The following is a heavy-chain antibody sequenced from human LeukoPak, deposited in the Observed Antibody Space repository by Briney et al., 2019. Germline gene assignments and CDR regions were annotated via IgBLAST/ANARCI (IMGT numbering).Heavy chain of an antibody. D-gene: IGHD1-26*01. CDR3: ARDWDPDGYYFDY. CDR2: ISGNGGGT. V-gene: IGHV3-23*01. J-gene: IGHJ4*02. Sequence: QTGGSLRLSCAASGFTFSSYAMSWVRQAPGQGLEWVSAISGNGGGTYYADSVKGRFTVSRDNSKNTLYLQMSSLRAEDSAVYYCARDWDPDGYYFDYWGQGTLVTVSS. CDR1: GFTFSSYA.